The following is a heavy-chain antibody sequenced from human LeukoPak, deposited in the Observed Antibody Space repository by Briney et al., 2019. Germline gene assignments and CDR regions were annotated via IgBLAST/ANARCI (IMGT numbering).Heavy chain of an antibody. Sequence: GGSLRLSCAASGFTFSDYYMSWIRQAPGKGLEWVSYISSSGSTIYYADSVKGRFTISRDNAKNTLYLQMNSLRAEDTAVYYCARDQQDYYESIGYAHWGQGTLVTVSS. J-gene: IGHJ4*02. CDR1: GFTFSDYY. V-gene: IGHV3-11*04. CDR2: ISSSGSTI. CDR3: ARDQQDYYESIGYAH. D-gene: IGHD3-22*01.